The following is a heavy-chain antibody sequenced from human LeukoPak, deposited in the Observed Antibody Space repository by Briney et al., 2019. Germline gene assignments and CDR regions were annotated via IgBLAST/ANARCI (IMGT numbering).Heavy chain of an antibody. J-gene: IGHJ4*02. CDR2: IILILGIA. CDR3: ARGGGYSYGYRFDY. D-gene: IGHD5-18*01. V-gene: IGHV1-69*04. CDR1: GGTFSSYA. Sequence: SVKVSCKASGGTFSSYAISWVRQAPGQGLEWMGRIILILGIANYAQKFQGRVTITADKSTSTAYMELSSLRSEDTAVYYCARGGGYSYGYRFDYWGQGTLVTVSS.